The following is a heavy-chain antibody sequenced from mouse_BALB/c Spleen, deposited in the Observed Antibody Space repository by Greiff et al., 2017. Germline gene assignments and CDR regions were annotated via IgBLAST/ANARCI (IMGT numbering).Heavy chain of an antibody. Sequence: LQQPGSELVRPGASVKLSCKASGSTFTSYWMHWVKQRHGQGLEWIGNIYPGSVSTNYDEKFKSKGTLTVDTSSNTAYMHLRSLTSEDSAIYYCTREGPYAMDYWGQGTAVTVSS. V-gene: IGHV1S22*01. CDR2: IYPGSVST. CDR3: TREGPYAMDY. CDR1: GSTFTSYW. J-gene: IGHJ4*01.